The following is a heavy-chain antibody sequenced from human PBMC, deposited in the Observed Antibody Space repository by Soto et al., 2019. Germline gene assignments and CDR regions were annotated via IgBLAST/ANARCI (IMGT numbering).Heavy chain of an antibody. CDR1: GGSISSSSYY. CDR2: IFYSGST. J-gene: IGHJ4*02. CDR3: ARSSGGSYFDY. D-gene: IGHD2-15*01. V-gene: IGHV4-39*01. Sequence: QLQLQESGPGLVKPTETLSLTCTVSGGSISSSSYYWGWIRHPPGKGLEWIGNIFYSGSTYYNPSLKSQVTISVDTSKNQFSLKLSSVTAADTAVYYCARSSGGSYFDYWGQGTLVTVSS.